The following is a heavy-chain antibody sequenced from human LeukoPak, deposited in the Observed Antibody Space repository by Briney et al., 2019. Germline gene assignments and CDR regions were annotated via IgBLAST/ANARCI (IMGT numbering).Heavy chain of an antibody. Sequence: GASVKVSCKASGYTFTSYGISWVRQAPGQGLEWVGWISAYNGNTNYAQKRQGRVTMTTDTSTSTAYMELRSLRSNDTPVYYCARGVVAGYDFWSGYYSFDPWGQGTLVTVSS. V-gene: IGHV1-18*01. CDR1: GYTFTSYG. CDR3: ARGVVAGYDFWSGYYSFDP. D-gene: IGHD3-3*01. CDR2: ISAYNGNT. J-gene: IGHJ5*02.